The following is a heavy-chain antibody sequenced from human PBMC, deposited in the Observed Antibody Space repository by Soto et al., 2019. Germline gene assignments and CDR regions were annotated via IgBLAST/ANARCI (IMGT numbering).Heavy chain of an antibody. J-gene: IGHJ4*02. CDR1: GGTFSSYA. CDR3: ARPRGYCRGGSCYTTLPFDY. CDR2: IIPIFGTA. V-gene: IGHV1-69*01. D-gene: IGHD2-15*01. Sequence: QVQLVQSGAEVQTPGSSVKVSCKASGGTFSSYAISWVRQAPGQGLEWMGGIIPIFGTANYAQKFQGRVTITADESTSTAYMELSSLRSEDTAVYYCARPRGYCRGGSCYTTLPFDYWGQGTLVTVSS.